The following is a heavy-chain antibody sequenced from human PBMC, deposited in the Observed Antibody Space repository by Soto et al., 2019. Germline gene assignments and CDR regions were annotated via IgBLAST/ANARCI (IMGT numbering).Heavy chain of an antibody. D-gene: IGHD6-13*01. CDR1: GFTFSSYS. V-gene: IGHV3-48*02. J-gene: IGHJ3*02. CDR3: ASDPDSSSWIQSRDAFDI. Sequence: GGSLRLSCAASGFTFSSYSMNWVRQAPGKGLEWVSYISSSSSTIYYADSVKGRFTISRDNAKNSLYLQMNSLRDEDTAVYYCASDPDSSSWIQSRDAFDIWGQGTMVTVSS. CDR2: ISSSSSTI.